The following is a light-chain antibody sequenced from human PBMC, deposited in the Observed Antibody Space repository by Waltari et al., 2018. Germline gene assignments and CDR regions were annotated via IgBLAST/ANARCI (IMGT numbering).Light chain of an antibody. CDR3: QQYNNWPPLT. J-gene: IGKJ4*01. Sequence: EIVMTQSPATLSVSPGERATLSCRPSQSISRNLAWYQQKPGQAPRLLIYEASTRATASPARFSGSGSGTDFTLTISSLQSEDFALYYCQQYNNWPPLTFGGGTKVEIK. CDR1: QSISRN. CDR2: EAS. V-gene: IGKV3-15*01.